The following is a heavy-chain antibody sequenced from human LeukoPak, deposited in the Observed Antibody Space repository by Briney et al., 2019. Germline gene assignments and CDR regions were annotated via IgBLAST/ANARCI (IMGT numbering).Heavy chain of an antibody. CDR3: VKNVGGNEGAY. CDR1: GFTFSNYA. V-gene: IGHV3-23*01. Sequence: PGGSLRLSCVASGFTFSNYAMSWVRQAPGKGLQWVSAISAGGDKIHYAGSVKGRFTISRDNSRNTLYVQVSSLKADDTAVYYCVKNVGGNEGAYWGQGTLVTVSS. D-gene: IGHD5-12*01. CDR2: ISAGGDKI. J-gene: IGHJ4*02.